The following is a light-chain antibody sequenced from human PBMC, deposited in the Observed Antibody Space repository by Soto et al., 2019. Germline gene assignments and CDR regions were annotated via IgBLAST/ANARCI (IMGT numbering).Light chain of an antibody. J-gene: IGKJ1*01. CDR3: QQYGSFPWT. CDR2: GAS. Sequence: EIVLTQSPGTLSLSPGETATLSCRASQSVSSSYLAWYQQKPGQAPRLLIYGASSRATGIPDRFSGSGSGTDFTLTISRLEPEDFAVYYCQQYGSFPWTFGQGTKVEIK. V-gene: IGKV3-20*01. CDR1: QSVSSSY.